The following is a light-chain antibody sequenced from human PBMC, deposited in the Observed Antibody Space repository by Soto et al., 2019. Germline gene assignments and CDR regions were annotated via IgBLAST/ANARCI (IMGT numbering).Light chain of an antibody. V-gene: IGKV1-27*01. CDR3: QQHNNALGT. CDR2: AAS. J-gene: IGKJ3*01. Sequence: DIQMTQSPSTLSASVGDRVTLTCRASQDVGSYLAWYQQKPGKVPKLLIYAASTLPSGVPSRFSGSGSGTDFTLTISSLEPEDVAAYYCQQHNNALGTFGPGTKVDIK. CDR1: QDVGSY.